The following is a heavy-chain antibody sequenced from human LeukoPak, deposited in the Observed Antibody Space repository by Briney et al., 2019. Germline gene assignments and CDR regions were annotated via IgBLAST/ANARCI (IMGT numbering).Heavy chain of an antibody. CDR2: ITGSGDGT. D-gene: IGHD3-10*01. V-gene: IGHV3-23*01. CDR3: VKGFVHPTYYFDY. J-gene: IGHJ4*02. CDR1: GFTFSNYA. Sequence: GGSLRLSCAASGFTFSNYAMMWVRQAPGKRLEWVSSITGSGDGTYYADSVRGRFTISRDNSENTLYLQLNSLRAEDAAVYFCVKGFVHPTYYFDYWGQGTLVTVSS.